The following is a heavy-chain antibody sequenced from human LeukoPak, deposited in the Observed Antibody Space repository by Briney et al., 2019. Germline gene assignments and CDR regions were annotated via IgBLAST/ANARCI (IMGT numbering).Heavy chain of an antibody. CDR3: ASPTTVTTSAYRAFDI. D-gene: IGHD4-17*01. Sequence: SETLSLTCAVYGGSFSDNYWSWIRQPPGKGLEWIGEINHSGSTNYSPSLRSRATISVDTSKNQFSLNLRSVTAADTAVYYCASPTTVTTSAYRAFDIWGQGTMVTVSA. CDR1: GGSFSDNY. CDR2: INHSGST. V-gene: IGHV4-34*01. J-gene: IGHJ3*02.